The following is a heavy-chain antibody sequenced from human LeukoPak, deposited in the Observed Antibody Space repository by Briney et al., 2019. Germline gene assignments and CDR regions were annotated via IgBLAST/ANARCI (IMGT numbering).Heavy chain of an antibody. J-gene: IGHJ3*02. D-gene: IGHD5-12*01. Sequence: GRSLRLSCAASGFTFSSYAMHWVRQAPGKGLEWVAVISYDGSNKYYADSVKGRFTIPRDNSKNTLYLQMNSLRAEDTAVYYCARDFSGDSGYDCGPPCAFDIWGQGTMVTVSS. CDR2: ISYDGSNK. CDR1: GFTFSSYA. CDR3: ARDFSGDSGYDCGPPCAFDI. V-gene: IGHV3-30-3*01.